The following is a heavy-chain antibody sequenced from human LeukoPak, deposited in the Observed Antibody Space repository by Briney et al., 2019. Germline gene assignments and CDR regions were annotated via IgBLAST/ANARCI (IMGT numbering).Heavy chain of an antibody. Sequence: ASVKVSCKASGGTFSSYAISWVRQAPGQGLEWMGGIIPIFGTANYAQKFQGRVTITADGSTSTAYMELSSLRSEDTAVYYCASADYYDSSGYFLPSFDYWGQGTLVTVSS. CDR3: ASADYYDSSGYFLPSFDY. CDR2: IIPIFGTA. CDR1: GGTFSSYA. V-gene: IGHV1-69*13. D-gene: IGHD3-22*01. J-gene: IGHJ4*02.